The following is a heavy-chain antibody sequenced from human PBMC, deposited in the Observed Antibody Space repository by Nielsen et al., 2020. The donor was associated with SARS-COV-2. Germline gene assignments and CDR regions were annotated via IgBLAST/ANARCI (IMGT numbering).Heavy chain of an antibody. CDR1: GFTVSSNY. D-gene: IGHD1-26*01. Sequence: GRSLRLSCAASGFTVSSNYMSWVRQAPGKGLEWVSVIYSGGSTYYADSVKGRFTISRDNSKNTLYLQMNSLRAEDTAVYYCARGGAQNSGSYKLQYFQHWGQGTLVTVSS. V-gene: IGHV3-66*01. CDR2: IYSGGST. J-gene: IGHJ1*01. CDR3: ARGGAQNSGSYKLQYFQH.